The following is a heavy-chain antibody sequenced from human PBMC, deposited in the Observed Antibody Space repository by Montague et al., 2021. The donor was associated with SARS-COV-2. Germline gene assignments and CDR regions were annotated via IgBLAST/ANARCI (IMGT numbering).Heavy chain of an antibody. V-gene: IGHV4-61*02. CDR3: ASDSPHFDFWRGRSGDKYYMDI. CDR1: GDSITSKTHY. Sequence: TLSLTCTVSGDSITSKTHYWDWVRQPAGKGLEWIGRLLTSGATNFNPSLKSRLTISRDMSKNEFYLKLSSVTAADTAVYYCASDSPHFDFWRGRSGDKYYMDIGGKGTTVTVS. D-gene: IGHD3-3*01. J-gene: IGHJ6*03. CDR2: LLTSGAT.